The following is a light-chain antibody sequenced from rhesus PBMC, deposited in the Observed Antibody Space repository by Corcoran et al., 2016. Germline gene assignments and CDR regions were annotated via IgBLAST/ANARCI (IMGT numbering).Light chain of an antibody. J-gene: IGKJ4*01. Sequence: EIVMTQSPATLSLSPGERATLSCRASQSVSSYVAWYQQKPEQAPRLLIYGASSRATGIPDRFSGSGSGTDFTFIISSLEPEDVGVYDCQQYNNWNTFGGGTKVEIK. CDR2: GAS. CDR1: QSVSSY. V-gene: IGKV3S9*01. CDR3: QQYNNWNT.